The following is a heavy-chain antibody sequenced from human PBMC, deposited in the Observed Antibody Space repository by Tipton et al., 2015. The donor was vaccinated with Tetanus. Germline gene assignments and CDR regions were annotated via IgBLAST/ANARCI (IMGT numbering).Heavy chain of an antibody. J-gene: IGHJ4*02. Sequence: QLVQSGGEVKKPGESLKISCKGSGYIFNNYWIGWVRQKPGKGLEWMGIIYPGDSDTRYSPSVQGQVTSSVNKSINTAYLQRSSLKASDTSMFYCARAHCTDGVCNFDFWGQGALVTVAS. D-gene: IGHD2-8*01. CDR3: ARAHCTDGVCNFDF. CDR2: IYPGDSDT. V-gene: IGHV5-51*01. CDR1: GYIFNNYW.